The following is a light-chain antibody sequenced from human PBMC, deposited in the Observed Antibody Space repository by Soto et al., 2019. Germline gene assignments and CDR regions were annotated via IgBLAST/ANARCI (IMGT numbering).Light chain of an antibody. CDR2: WAS. CDR3: QQYYSTPWT. V-gene: IGKV4-1*01. Sequence: DIVLTQSPDSLAVSLGERATINCTSSQNVLYSSNKNYFAWFQQKPGQPPKLLIYWASTRESGVPDRFSGSGSGTDFTLPISSLQAEDVAVYYCQQYYSTPWTFGQGTKVEIK. J-gene: IGKJ1*01. CDR1: QNVLYSSNKNY.